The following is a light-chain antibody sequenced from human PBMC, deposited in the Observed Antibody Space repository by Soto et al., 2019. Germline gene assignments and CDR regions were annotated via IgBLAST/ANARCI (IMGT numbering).Light chain of an antibody. CDR1: QSVLDSSNNQSY. J-gene: IGKJ1*01. Sequence: TVMPQSADSLAVSLGERSTINCESSQSVLDSSNNQSYLAWYQQKPGQPPKLLIYWASTRESGVPDRFSGSGSGTDFTLTISSLRAEDFAVYYCQKYYGSPWKFGQGTKVDIK. CDR3: QKYYGSPWK. CDR2: WAS. V-gene: IGKV4-1*01.